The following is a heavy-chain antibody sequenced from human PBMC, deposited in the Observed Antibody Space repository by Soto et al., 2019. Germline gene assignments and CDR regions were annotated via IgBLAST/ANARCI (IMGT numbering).Heavy chain of an antibody. J-gene: IGHJ4*02. V-gene: IGHV1-18*01. CDR2: ISAYNGNT. CDR1: GYTFTSYG. D-gene: IGHD3-3*01. CDR3: ARDAMGYDFWSGYTEFDY. Sequence: ASVKVSCKASGYTFTSYGISWVRQAPGQGLEWMGWISAYNGNTNYAQKLQGRDTMNTDTSTRTAYIELRRLRTDDTAVYYCARDAMGYDFWSGYTEFDYWGQGTLVTVSS.